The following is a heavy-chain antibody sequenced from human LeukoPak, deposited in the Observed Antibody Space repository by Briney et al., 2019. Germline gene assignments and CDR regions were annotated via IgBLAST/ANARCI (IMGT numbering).Heavy chain of an antibody. V-gene: IGHV3-9*03. Sequence: SLRLSCAASGFTFDGYAMHWVRQAPGKGLEWVSGISWNSGSIGYADSVKGRFTISRDNAKNSLYLQMNSLRAEDMALYYCAKDIRLLYSESAFDIWGQGTMVTVSS. CDR2: ISWNSGSI. CDR3: AKDIRLLYSESAFDI. J-gene: IGHJ3*02. D-gene: IGHD2-2*02. CDR1: GFTFDGYA.